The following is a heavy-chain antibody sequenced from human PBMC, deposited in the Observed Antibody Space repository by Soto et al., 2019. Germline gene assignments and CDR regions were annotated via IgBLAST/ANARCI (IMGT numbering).Heavy chain of an antibody. J-gene: IGHJ6*02. V-gene: IGHV4-39*01. CDR1: GGSMSSSNW. Sequence: SETLSLTCTVSGGSMSSSNWWNWVRQTPGKGLEWIGSIYYSGSTYYNPSLKSRVTISVDTSKNQFSLKLSSVTAADTAVYYCAGPSAAAGTYYYYGMDVWGQGTTVTVSS. D-gene: IGHD6-13*01. CDR2: IYYSGST. CDR3: AGPSAAAGTYYYYGMDV.